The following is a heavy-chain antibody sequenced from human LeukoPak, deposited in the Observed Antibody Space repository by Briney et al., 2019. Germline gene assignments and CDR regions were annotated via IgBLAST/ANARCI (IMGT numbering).Heavy chain of an antibody. CDR3: ATQDGSWGY. CDR1: GFTFDDYA. D-gene: IGHD6-13*01. Sequence: GGSLRLSCAASGFTFDDYAMHWVRQAPGKGLEWVSGISWNSGSIGYADSVKGRFTISRDNAKNSLYLQMNSLRAEDTAVYYCATQDGSWGYWGQGTLVTVSS. CDR2: ISWNSGSI. V-gene: IGHV3-9*01. J-gene: IGHJ4*02.